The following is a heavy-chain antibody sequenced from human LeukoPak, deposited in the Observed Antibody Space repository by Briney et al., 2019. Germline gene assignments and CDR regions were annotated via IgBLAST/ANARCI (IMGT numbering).Heavy chain of an antibody. CDR3: AKDSGAYTYGVDY. CDR1: GFTFSNFG. J-gene: IGHJ4*02. V-gene: IGHV3-30*02. CDR2: ISHDGSNK. Sequence: PGGSLRLSCAASGFTFSNFGFYWVRQAPGKGLEWVAYISHDGSNKYHADSVKGRFTISRDNSKNTLYPQMNSLRTEDTAVYYCAKDSGAYTYGVDYWGQGTLVTVSS. D-gene: IGHD5-18*01.